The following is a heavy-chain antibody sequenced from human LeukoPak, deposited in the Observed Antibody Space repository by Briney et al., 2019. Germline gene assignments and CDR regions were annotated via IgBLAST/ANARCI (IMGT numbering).Heavy chain of an antibody. CDR2: ISGSGGST. CDR3: AKDCSTATCQKLFDY. Sequence: GASLRLSCAASRFIFSSYAMSWVRQAPGKGLEWVSGISGSGGSTYYVDSVKGRFTISRDNSKNTLYLQMNSLRAGDTAVYYCAKDCSTATCQKLFDYWGQGTLVTVSS. D-gene: IGHD2-2*01. CDR1: RFIFSSYA. V-gene: IGHV3-23*01. J-gene: IGHJ4*02.